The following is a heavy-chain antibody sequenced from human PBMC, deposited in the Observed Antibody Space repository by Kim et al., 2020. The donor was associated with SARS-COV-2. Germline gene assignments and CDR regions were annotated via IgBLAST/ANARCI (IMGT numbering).Heavy chain of an antibody. J-gene: IGHJ4*02. CDR2: ISYDGSNK. CDR1: GFTFSSYG. D-gene: IGHD6-13*01. CDR3: AKEHSSSWYFVWPGWVFDY. V-gene: IGHV3-30*18. Sequence: GGSLRLSCAASGFTFSSYGMHWVRQAPGKGLEWVAVISYDGSNKYYADSVKGRFTISRDNSKNTLYLQMNSLRAEDTAVYYCAKEHSSSWYFVWPGWVFDYWGQGTLVTVSS.